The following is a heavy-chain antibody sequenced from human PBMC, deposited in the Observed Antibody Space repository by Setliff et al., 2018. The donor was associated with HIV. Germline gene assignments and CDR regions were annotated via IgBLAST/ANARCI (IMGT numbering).Heavy chain of an antibody. CDR3: AREWRSGNLFFDY. CDR1: GDSISSHY. CDR2: VYYGGST. Sequence: SETLSLTCTVSGDSISSHYWTWIRQPPGKGLEWIGYVYYGGSTNYNPSLKSRVSISVDTSKNHLSLKLYSVTAADTAVYYCAREWRSGNLFFDYWGQGTLVTVSS. D-gene: IGHD1-26*01. V-gene: IGHV4-59*11. J-gene: IGHJ4*02.